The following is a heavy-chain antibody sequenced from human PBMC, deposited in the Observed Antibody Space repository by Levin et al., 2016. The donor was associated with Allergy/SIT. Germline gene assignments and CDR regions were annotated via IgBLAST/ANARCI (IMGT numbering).Heavy chain of an antibody. D-gene: IGHD2-15*01. J-gene: IGHJ6*02. Sequence: ASVKVSCKASGYTFTSYYMHWVRQAPGQGLEWMGWINPNSGGTNYAQKFQGWVTMTRDTSISTAYMELSRLRSDDTAVYYCARDCSGGSCYSGGMDVWGQGTTVTVSS. CDR2: INPNSGGT. V-gene: IGHV1-2*04. CDR3: ARDCSGGSCYSGGMDV. CDR1: GYTFTSYY.